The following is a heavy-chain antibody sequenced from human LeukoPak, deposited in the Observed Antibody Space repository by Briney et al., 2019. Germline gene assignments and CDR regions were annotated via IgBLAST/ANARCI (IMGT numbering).Heavy chain of an antibody. J-gene: IGHJ4*02. V-gene: IGHV2-5*02. CDR2: IYWDDDK. CDR3: AHSGKQWLSTGGHFDY. D-gene: IGHD6-19*01. CDR1: GFSPSTSRVG. Sequence: SGPTLVNPTQTLTLTCTFSGFSPSTSRVGLVWIPHPPGKALEWLALIYWDDDKRYSPSLKSRLTITKDASKNQVVLTMTNMDPVDTATYYCAHSGKQWLSTGGHFDYWGQGTLVTVSS.